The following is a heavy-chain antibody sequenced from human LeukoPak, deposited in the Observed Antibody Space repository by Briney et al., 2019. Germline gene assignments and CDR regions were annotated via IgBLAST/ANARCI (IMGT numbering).Heavy chain of an antibody. Sequence: GGSLRLSCAASGFTFTTYNMNWVRQAPGKGLEWVSAIGLRSGSTYYADSVKGRFTISRDNSKNTVYLQTNSLRADDTAVYYCAKLGGYYDNSASRYFDYWGQGTLVTVSS. CDR2: IGLRSGST. D-gene: IGHD3-22*01. J-gene: IGHJ4*02. V-gene: IGHV3-23*01. CDR1: GFTFTTYN. CDR3: AKLGGYYDNSASRYFDY.